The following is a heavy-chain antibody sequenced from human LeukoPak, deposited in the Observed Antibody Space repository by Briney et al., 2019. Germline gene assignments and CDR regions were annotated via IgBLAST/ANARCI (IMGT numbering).Heavy chain of an antibody. Sequence: SETLSLTCAVNGGSFSGFYWSWIRQPPGKGLEWIGEIHRTGSTNYNPSLTSRVTISLDTSKNQFSLKLSSVTAADTAVYYCARDVSITMIRGVTFDYWGQGALVTVSS. CDR1: GGSFSGFY. V-gene: IGHV4-34*01. D-gene: IGHD3-10*01. J-gene: IGHJ4*02. CDR2: IHRTGST. CDR3: ARDVSITMIRGVTFDY.